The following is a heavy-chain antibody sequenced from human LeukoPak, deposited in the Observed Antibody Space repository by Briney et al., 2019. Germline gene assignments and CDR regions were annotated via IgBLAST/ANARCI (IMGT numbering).Heavy chain of an antibody. J-gene: IGHJ4*02. Sequence: GGSLRLSCAASGFTFSNYLMHWVRQAPGKGLEYVSAITGNGGSTYYADSVQGRFTISRDNAKNTLYLQMGSLRPEDTAVYYCARQWRELQLGYWGQGTLVTVSS. CDR1: GFTFSNYL. CDR2: ITGNGGST. D-gene: IGHD1-26*01. V-gene: IGHV3-64*02. CDR3: ARQWRELQLGY.